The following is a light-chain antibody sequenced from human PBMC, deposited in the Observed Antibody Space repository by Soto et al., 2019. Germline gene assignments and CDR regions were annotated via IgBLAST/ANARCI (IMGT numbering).Light chain of an antibody. CDR3: SSYTSSSTRLYV. CDR1: SSDVGGYNY. CDR2: DVS. Sequence: QSALTQPASVCGSPGQSITISCTGTSSDVGGYNYVSWYQQHPGKAPKLMIYDVSNRPSGVSNRFSGSKSGNTASLTISGLQAEDEADYYCSSYTSSSTRLYVFGTGTKVTVL. J-gene: IGLJ1*01. V-gene: IGLV2-14*01.